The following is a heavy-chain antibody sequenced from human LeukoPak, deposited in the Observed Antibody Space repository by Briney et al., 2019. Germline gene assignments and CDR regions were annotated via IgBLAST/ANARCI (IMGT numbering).Heavy chain of an antibody. J-gene: IGHJ4*02. V-gene: IGHV4-61*02. D-gene: IGHD1-26*01. CDR2: IYTSGST. CDR1: GGSISSGSYY. CDR3: ARDSGSYYLDY. Sequence: PSQTLSLTCTVSGGSISSGSYYWSWIRQPAGKGLEWIGRIYTSGSTNYNPSLKSRVTISVDTSKNQFSLKLSSVTAADTAVYYCARDSGSYYLDYWGQRTLVTVSS.